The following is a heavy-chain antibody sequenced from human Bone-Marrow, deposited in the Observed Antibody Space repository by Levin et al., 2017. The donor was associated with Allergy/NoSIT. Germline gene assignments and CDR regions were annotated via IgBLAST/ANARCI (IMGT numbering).Heavy chain of an antibody. CDR1: GGSISSFY. CDR3: ARAWHYGTYDS. Sequence: PSETLSLTCTVSGGSISSFYWSWIRQPPGKGLEWIGYVYSSGSTDYNPSLKSRVTISLDTSKNHFSLKLSSVTAADTAVYYCARAWHYGTYDSWGQGTLVTVSS. V-gene: IGHV4-59*01. J-gene: IGHJ4*02. CDR2: VYSSGST. D-gene: IGHD4-17*01.